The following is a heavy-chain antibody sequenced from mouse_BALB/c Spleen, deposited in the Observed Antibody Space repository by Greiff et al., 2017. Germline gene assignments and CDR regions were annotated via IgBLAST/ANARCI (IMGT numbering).Heavy chain of an antibody. CDR3: ARGVYGSSPWFAY. CDR2: ISSGGST. D-gene: IGHD1-1*01. V-gene: IGHV5-6-5*01. J-gene: IGHJ3*01. CDR1: GFTFSSYA. Sequence: EVMLVESGGGLVKPGGSLKLSCAASGFTFSSYAMSWVRQTPEKRLEWVASISSGGSTYYPDSVKGRITISRDNARNILYLQMSSLRSADTAMYYCARGVYGSSPWFAYWGQGTLVTVSA.